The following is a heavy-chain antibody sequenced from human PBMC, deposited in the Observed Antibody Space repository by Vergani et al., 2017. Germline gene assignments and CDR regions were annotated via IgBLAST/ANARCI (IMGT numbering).Heavy chain of an antibody. J-gene: IGHJ6*02. CDR3: ARDMVRGVIPLNYGMDV. CDR1: GYIFKNYY. D-gene: IGHD3-10*01. CDR2: LNPTTGHT. Sequence: VQLVQSGAEVRKPGASVTVSCTASGYIFKNYYIHWLRQAPGQAFEWMGILNPTTGHTTSAQKFMGRVDMTRDPSTDTSTRTVQMTLSSLRSEDSAVYYCARDMVRGVIPLNYGMDVWGQGTTVTVSS. V-gene: IGHV1-46*02.